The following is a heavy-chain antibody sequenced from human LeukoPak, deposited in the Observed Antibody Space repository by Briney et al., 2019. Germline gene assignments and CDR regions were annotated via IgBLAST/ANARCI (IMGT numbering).Heavy chain of an antibody. CDR1: GFTFSNAW. D-gene: IGHD3-16*01. CDR3: TTLPGGYYYYYGMDV. V-gene: IGHV3-15*01. Sequence: PGGSLRLSCAASGFTFSNAWMSWVRQAPGKGLEWVGRIKSKTDGGTTDYAAPVKGRFTISRDDSKNTLYLQMNSLKTEDTAVYYCTTLPGGYYYYYGMDVWGQGTPVTVSS. J-gene: IGHJ6*02. CDR2: IKSKTDGGTT.